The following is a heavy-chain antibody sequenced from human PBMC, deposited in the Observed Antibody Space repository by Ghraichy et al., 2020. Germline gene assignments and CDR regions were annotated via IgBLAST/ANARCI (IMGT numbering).Heavy chain of an antibody. CDR3: ARHYYGSEFDP. D-gene: IGHD3-10*01. Sequence: SETLSLTCTVSGGSISSSSYYWGWIRQPPGKGLEWIGSIYYSGSTYYNPSLKSRVTISVDTSKNQFSLKLSSVTAADTAVYYCARHYYGSEFDPWGQGTLVTVSS. CDR1: GGSISSSSYY. J-gene: IGHJ5*02. V-gene: IGHV4-39*01. CDR2: IYYSGST.